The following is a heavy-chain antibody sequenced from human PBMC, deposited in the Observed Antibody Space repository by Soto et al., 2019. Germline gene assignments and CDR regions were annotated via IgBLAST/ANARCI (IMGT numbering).Heavy chain of an antibody. J-gene: IGHJ4*02. V-gene: IGHV1-69*01. D-gene: IGHD3-16*01. Sequence: QVQLVQSGAEVKKPGSSVKVSCKASGGTFSSYSINWVRQAPGQGLEWMGELIPIFGTATYAQKFQGRVTMTADESTSTAYMELSSLRSEDTAVYYCARDGGRHSGGIDYWGEGTLVTVSS. CDR3: ARDGGRHSGGIDY. CDR1: GGTFSSYS. CDR2: LIPIFGTA.